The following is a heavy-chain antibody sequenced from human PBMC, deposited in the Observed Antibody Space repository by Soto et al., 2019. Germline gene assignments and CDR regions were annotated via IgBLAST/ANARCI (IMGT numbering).Heavy chain of an antibody. Sequence: SETLSLTCTVSGDSFSAYYWSWIRQSPGKGLEWIGYMYYSGSTNYSPSLKSRVTISVDTSKNQFSLKLSSVTAADTAVYYCARYFDWPNAFDIXGQGTMVTVSS. V-gene: IGHV4-59*01. D-gene: IGHD3-9*01. J-gene: IGHJ3*02. CDR3: ARYFDWPNAFDI. CDR1: GDSFSAYY. CDR2: MYYSGST.